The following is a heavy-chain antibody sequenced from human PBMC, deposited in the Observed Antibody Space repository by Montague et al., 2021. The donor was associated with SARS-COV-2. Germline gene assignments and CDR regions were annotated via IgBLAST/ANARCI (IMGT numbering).Heavy chain of an antibody. D-gene: IGHD3-22*01. CDR2: INHSGSI. CDR1: GGSFSGYY. Sequence: SETLSLTCAVYGGSFSGYYWSWIRQPPGKGPEWIGEINHSGSINYNPSLKSRVTISVDTSKNQFSLKLSSVTAADTAVYYCARVPDYYDSSGYYFDAFDXWGQGTMVTVSS. V-gene: IGHV4-34*01. CDR3: ARVPDYYDSSGYYFDAFDX. J-gene: IGHJ3*02.